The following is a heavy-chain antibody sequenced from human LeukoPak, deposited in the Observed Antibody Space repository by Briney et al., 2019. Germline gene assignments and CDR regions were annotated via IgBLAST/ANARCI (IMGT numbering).Heavy chain of an antibody. CDR2: IYYSGST. Sequence: KPSETLSLTCTVSGGSIGSSSYYWGWIRQPPGKGLEWIGSIYYSGSTYYNPSLKSRVTISVDTSKNQFSLKLSSVTAADTAVYYCARNGGSYGADAFDIWGQGTMVTVSS. J-gene: IGHJ3*02. CDR1: GGSIGSSSYY. D-gene: IGHD1-26*01. V-gene: IGHV4-39*01. CDR3: ARNGGSYGADAFDI.